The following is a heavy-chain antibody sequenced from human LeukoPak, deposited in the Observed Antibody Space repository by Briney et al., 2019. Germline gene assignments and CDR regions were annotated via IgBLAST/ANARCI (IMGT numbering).Heavy chain of an antibody. Sequence: SETLSLTCTVSGGSISSYYWSWIWQPAGKGLEWIGRIYTSGSTNYNPSLKSRVTMSVDTSKNQFSLKLSSVTAADTAVYYCARDLYYDFWSGYPRGFDPWGQGTLVTVSS. V-gene: IGHV4-4*07. D-gene: IGHD3-3*01. CDR3: ARDLYYDFWSGYPRGFDP. CDR2: IYTSGST. CDR1: GGSISSYY. J-gene: IGHJ5*02.